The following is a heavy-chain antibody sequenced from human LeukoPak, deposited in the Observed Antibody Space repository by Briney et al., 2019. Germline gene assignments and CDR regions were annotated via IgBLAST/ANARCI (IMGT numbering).Heavy chain of an antibody. CDR1: GGSISSYY. Sequence: SETLSLTCTVSGGSISSYYWSWIRQPPGKGLEWIGEINHSGSTNYNPSLKSRVTISVDTSKNQFSLKLSSVTAADTAVYYCARGRTYCSGGSCYSRFDPWGQGTLVTVSS. V-gene: IGHV4-34*01. J-gene: IGHJ5*02. D-gene: IGHD2-15*01. CDR3: ARGRTYCSGGSCYSRFDP. CDR2: INHSGST.